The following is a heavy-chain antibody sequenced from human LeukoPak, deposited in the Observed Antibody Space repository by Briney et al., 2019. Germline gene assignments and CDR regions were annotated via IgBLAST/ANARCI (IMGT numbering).Heavy chain of an antibody. V-gene: IGHV4-34*01. CDR1: GGSFSGYY. J-gene: IGHJ4*02. CDR2: INHSGST. CDR3: AKAMTTVTDLDY. Sequence: SETLSLTCAVYGGSFSGYYWSWIRQPPGKGLEWIGEINHSGSTNYNPSLKSRVTISVDTSKNQFSLKLSSVTAADAAVYYCAKAMTTVTDLDYWGQGTLVTVSS. D-gene: IGHD4-17*01.